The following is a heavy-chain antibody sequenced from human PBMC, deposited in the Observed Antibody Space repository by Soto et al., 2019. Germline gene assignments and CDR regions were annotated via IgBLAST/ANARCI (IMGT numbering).Heavy chain of an antibody. CDR3: AHRATMTIFGLIIDNGIWFDP. D-gene: IGHD3-3*01. CDR1: GFSLSTSGAA. V-gene: IGHV2-5*02. Sequence: QINLIESGPTLVKPTQTLTLTCTFSGFSLSTSGAAVGWVRQPPGRALEWLALIYWDGDKRYNASLGNRLTITKDTSMTHVVHTLTNVDPADTATYYCAHRATMTIFGLIIDNGIWFDPWGQGTRVIVSS. J-gene: IGHJ5*02. CDR2: IYWDGDK.